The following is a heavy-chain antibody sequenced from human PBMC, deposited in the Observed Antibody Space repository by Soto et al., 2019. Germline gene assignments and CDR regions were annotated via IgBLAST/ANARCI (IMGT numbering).Heavy chain of an antibody. CDR1: GFTLSSYG. D-gene: IGHD3-3*01. V-gene: IGHV3-33*01. CDR2: IWYDGSNK. J-gene: IGHJ4*02. Sequence: GGSLRLSCAASGFTLSSYGMHWVRQAPGKGLEWVAVIWYDGSNKYYADSVKGRFTISRDNSKNTLYLQMNSLRAEDTAVYYCARDPDLPIPPDYLGQGTLVTVS. CDR3: ARDPDLPIPPDY.